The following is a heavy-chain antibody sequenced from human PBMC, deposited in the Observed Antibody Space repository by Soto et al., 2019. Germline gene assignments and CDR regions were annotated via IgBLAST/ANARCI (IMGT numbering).Heavy chain of an antibody. V-gene: IGHV1-3*01. CDR1: GYTFSSYA. J-gene: IGHJ4*02. D-gene: IGHD1-7*01. CDR3: ARNILGGTTDY. CDR2: INAGNGNT. Sequence: AAVKVSCKASGYTFSSYAMHWVRQAPGQRLEWMGWINAGNGNTKYSQKFQGRVTITRDTSASTAYMELSSLRSEDTAVYYCARNILGGTTDYWGPGTLVTVSS.